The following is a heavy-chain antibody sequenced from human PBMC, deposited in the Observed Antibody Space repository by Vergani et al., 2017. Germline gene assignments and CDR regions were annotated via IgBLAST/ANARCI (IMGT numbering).Heavy chain of an antibody. CDR3: ARDPGYCSSTSCYSLYYFDY. J-gene: IGHJ4*02. CDR2: IYSGGST. CDR1: GFTVSSNY. V-gene: IGHV3-66*01. D-gene: IGHD2-2*01. Sequence: EVQLVESGGGLVQPGGSLRLSCAASGFTVSSNYMSWVRQAPGKGLEWVSVIYSGGSTYYADSVKGRFTISRDNAKNSLYLQMNSLRAEDTAVYYCARDPGYCSSTSCYSLYYFDYWGQGTLVTVSS.